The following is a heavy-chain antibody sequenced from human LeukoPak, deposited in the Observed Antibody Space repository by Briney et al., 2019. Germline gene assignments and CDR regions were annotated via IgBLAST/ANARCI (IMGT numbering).Heavy chain of an antibody. Sequence: PGGSLRLSCAASGFTFSSYGMSWVRQAPGKGLEWVSAISGSGGSTYYADSVKGRFTISRDNSKNTLYLQMNSLRAEDTAVYYCARAARDSGYDFLDAFDIWGQGTMVTVSS. CDR2: ISGSGGST. D-gene: IGHD5-12*01. J-gene: IGHJ3*02. CDR1: GFTFSSYG. V-gene: IGHV3-23*01. CDR3: ARAARDSGYDFLDAFDI.